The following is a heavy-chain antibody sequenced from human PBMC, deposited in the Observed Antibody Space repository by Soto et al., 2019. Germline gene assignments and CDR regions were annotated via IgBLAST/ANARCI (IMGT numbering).Heavy chain of an antibody. CDR1: GGTFSSYA. J-gene: IGHJ5*02. D-gene: IGHD4-17*01. CDR2: IIPIFGTA. Sequence: QVQLVQSGAEVKKPGSSVKVSCKASGGTFSSYAISWVRQAPGQGLEWMGGIIPIFGTANYAQKFQGRVTITADESTSTAYMELSSLRSEDTAVYYCARGSPDHDYGDYGWFDPWGQGTLVTVSS. CDR3: ARGSPDHDYGDYGWFDP. V-gene: IGHV1-69*12.